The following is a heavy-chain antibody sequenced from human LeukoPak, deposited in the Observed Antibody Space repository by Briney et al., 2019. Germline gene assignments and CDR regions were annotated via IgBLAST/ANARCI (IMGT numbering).Heavy chain of an antibody. Sequence: TGGSLRLSCVVSGFTVSSNYMSWVRQAPGKGLEWVSVMYSAGFTYYADSVKGRFTISRDGARNSLHLEMNSLRDEDTAVYYCVRGHMDVWGNGTTVIVSS. V-gene: IGHV3-53*01. CDR2: MYSAGFT. J-gene: IGHJ6*03. CDR3: VRGHMDV. CDR1: GFTVSSNY.